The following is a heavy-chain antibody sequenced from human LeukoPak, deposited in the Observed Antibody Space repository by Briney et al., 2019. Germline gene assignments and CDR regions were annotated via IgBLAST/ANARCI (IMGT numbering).Heavy chain of an antibody. V-gene: IGHV4-30-4*08. D-gene: IGHD5-12*01. CDR2: IYYSGST. J-gene: IGHJ3*02. CDR1: GGSISSGDYY. Sequence: TLSLTCTVSGGSISSGDYYWSWIRQPPGKGLEWIGYIYYSGSTYYNPSLKSRVTISVDTSKNQISLKLSSETGADTAVYYCARVGIVATVDAFDIWGQGTMVTVSS. CDR3: ARVGIVATVDAFDI.